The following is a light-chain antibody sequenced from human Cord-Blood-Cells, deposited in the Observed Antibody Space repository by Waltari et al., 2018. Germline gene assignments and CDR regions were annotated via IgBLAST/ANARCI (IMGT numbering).Light chain of an antibody. CDR1: RSDVAGYNY. CDR2: EVS. V-gene: IGLV2-14*01. Sequence: QSALTQPASVSGSPGQSITISCTGTRSDVAGYNYVSWYQQHPGKAPKLMIYEVSNRPSGVSNRFSGSKSGNTASLTISGLQAEDEADYYCSSYTSSSTRVFGGGTKLTVL. CDR3: SSYTSSSTRV. J-gene: IGLJ3*02.